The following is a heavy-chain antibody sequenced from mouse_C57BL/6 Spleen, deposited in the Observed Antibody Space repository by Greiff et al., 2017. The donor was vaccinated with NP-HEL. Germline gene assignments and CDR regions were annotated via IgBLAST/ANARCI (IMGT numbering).Heavy chain of an antibody. Sequence: QVHVKQSGAELARPGASVKLSCKASGYTFTSYGISWVKQRTGQGLEWIGEIYPRSGNTYYNEKFKGKATLTADKSSSTAYMELRSLTSEDSAVYFCAYSNYEYWYFDVWGTGTTVTVSS. CDR2: IYPRSGNT. CDR3: AYSNYEYWYFDV. V-gene: IGHV1-81*01. CDR1: GYTFTSYG. J-gene: IGHJ1*03. D-gene: IGHD2-5*01.